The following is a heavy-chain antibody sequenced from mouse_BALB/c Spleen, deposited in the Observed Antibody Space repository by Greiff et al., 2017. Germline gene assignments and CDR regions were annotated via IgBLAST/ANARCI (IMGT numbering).Heavy chain of an antibody. D-gene: IGHD2-14*01. Sequence: EVQVVESGGGLVQPGGSLKLSCAASGFDFSRYWMSWVRQAPGKGLEWIGEINPDSSTINYTPSLKDKFIISRDNAKNTLYLQMSKVRSEDTALYYCTRRGYEGFMDYWGQGTSVTVSS. CDR3: TRRGYEGFMDY. CDR1: GFDFSRYW. CDR2: INPDSSTI. V-gene: IGHV4-1*02. J-gene: IGHJ4*01.